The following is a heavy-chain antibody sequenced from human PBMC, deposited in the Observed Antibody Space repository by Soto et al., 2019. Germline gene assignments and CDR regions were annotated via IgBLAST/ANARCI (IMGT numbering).Heavy chain of an antibody. CDR2: ITGSGGST. Sequence: GGSLRLSCAASGFTFSSYAMSWVRQAPVEGLEWVSAITGSGGSTYYADSVKGRFTISRDNSKNTLYLQMNSLRAEDTAVYYCAADYYGSGSYSFGYYYYGMDVWGQGTTVTVSS. D-gene: IGHD3-10*01. CDR1: GFTFSSYA. CDR3: AADYYGSGSYSFGYYYYGMDV. J-gene: IGHJ6*02. V-gene: IGHV3-23*01.